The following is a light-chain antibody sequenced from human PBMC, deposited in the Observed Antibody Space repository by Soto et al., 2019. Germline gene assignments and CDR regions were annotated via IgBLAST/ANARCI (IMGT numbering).Light chain of an antibody. J-gene: IGLJ3*02. CDR3: AAWDDSLRAWV. V-gene: IGLV1-47*01. CDR1: WYNIGKNL. CDR2: MTN. Sequence: QSVLTQPPSASGTPGQTVTISCSGGWYNIGKNLGYCYQQFPGTAPKLLIYMTNQRPSGVPDRFSGSKSGSSASLAVSGLRSEDEAVYYCAAWDDSLRAWVFGGGTKLTVL.